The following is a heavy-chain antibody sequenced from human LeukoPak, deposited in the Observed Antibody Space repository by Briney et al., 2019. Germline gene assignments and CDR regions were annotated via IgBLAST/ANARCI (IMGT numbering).Heavy chain of an antibody. CDR1: GYSISSGYY. V-gene: IGHV4-38-2*02. J-gene: IGHJ4*02. CDR3: ARDTVTTLGYFDY. D-gene: IGHD4-11*01. Sequence: SETLSLTCTVSGYSISSGYYWGWIRQPPGKGLEWIGSIYHSGSTYYNPSLKSRVTISVDMSKNQFSLKLSSVTAADTAVYYCARDTVTTLGYFDYWGQGTLVTVSS. CDR2: IYHSGST.